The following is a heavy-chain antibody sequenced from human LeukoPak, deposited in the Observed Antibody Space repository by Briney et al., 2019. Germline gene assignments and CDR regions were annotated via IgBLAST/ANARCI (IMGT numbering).Heavy chain of an antibody. CDR1: GYTLTKLS. CDR2: FDPEDGET. J-gene: IGHJ4*02. CDR3: ARGGDDYGDY. V-gene: IGHV1-24*01. D-gene: IGHD7-27*01. Sequence: GASVKVSCKVSGYTLTKLSMHWVRQAPGKGLEWMGGFDPEDGETIYAQNFQGRVTMTEDTSTDTAYMELSSLKSEDAAVYYCARGGDDYGDYWGQGTLVTVSS.